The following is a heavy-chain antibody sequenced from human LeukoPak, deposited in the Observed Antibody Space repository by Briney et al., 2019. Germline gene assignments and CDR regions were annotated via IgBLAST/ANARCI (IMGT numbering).Heavy chain of an antibody. Sequence: SETLSLTCAVYGESFSAYSWNWIRQSPGKGLEWIGEINHSGSTNYNPSGKSRVTISVDTSKNQTSKRQFTLKLNSVTAADTAVYYCTRERSTPGINWFDPWGQGTLVTVSS. CDR3: TRERSTPGINWFDP. D-gene: IGHD2-2*01. V-gene: IGHV4-34*01. J-gene: IGHJ5*02. CDR2: INHSGST. CDR1: GESFSAYS.